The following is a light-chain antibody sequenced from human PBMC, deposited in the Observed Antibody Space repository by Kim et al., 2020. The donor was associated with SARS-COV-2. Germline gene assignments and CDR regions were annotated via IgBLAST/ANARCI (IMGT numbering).Light chain of an antibody. V-gene: IGKV3-20*01. J-gene: IGKJ2*03. CDR2: EAF. CDR3: QQYGSSPYS. Sequence: EIVLTQSPGTLSLSPGERATLSCRASQSVGSSLLAWYQQKPGQAPRLLIYEAFKRVAGIPDRFSGSGSGTDFTLPISRPEPEDFAMYYCQQYGSSPYSFGQGTKLEI. CDR1: QSVGSSL.